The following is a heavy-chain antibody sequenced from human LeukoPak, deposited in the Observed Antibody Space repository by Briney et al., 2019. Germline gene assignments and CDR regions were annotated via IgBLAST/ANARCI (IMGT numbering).Heavy chain of an antibody. D-gene: IGHD2-15*01. CDR3: ARDLGGGSFDF. J-gene: IGHJ4*02. V-gene: IGHV4-59*11. Sequence: SETLSLTCTVSGGSISSHYWSWIRQPPGKGLEWIGYIYYSGSTNYNPSLKSRVTISVDTSKSQFSLKLSSVTAADTAVYYCARDLGGGSFDFWGQGTLVTVSS. CDR2: IYYSGST. CDR1: GGSISSHY.